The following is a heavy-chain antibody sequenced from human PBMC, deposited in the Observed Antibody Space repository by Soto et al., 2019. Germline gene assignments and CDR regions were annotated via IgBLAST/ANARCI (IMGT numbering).Heavy chain of an antibody. V-gene: IGHV4-34*01. CDR1: GGSFSGYY. J-gene: IGHJ4*02. D-gene: IGHD3-3*01. Sequence: SETLSLTCAVYGGSFSGYYWSWIRQPPGKGLEWIGEINHSGSTNYNPSLKSRVTISVDTSKNQFSLKLSSVTAADTAVYYCARGGRSGYDFCRRYHIAYWGQGTLVPVSS. CDR3: ARGGRSGYDFCRRYHIAY. CDR2: INHSGST.